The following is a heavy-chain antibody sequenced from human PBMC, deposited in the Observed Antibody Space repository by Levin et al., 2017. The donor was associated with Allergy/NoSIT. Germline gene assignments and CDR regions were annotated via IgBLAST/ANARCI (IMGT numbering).Heavy chain of an antibody. J-gene: IGHJ4*02. Sequence: GESLKISCSASGFAFSTYAMHWVRQAPGKGLEYVTAISGSGGSTYHADSVKGRFTISRDNSKNTLYLQMSSLRAEDTAVYYCGGSSSGWYIDYWGQGTLVTVSS. D-gene: IGHD6-19*01. CDR2: ISGSGGST. CDR3: GGSSSGWYIDY. CDR1: GFAFSTYA. V-gene: IGHV3-64D*06.